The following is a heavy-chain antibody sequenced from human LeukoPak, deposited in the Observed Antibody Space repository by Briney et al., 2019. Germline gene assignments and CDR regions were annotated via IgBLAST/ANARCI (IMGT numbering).Heavy chain of an antibody. CDR3: ARLAYGANYIDY. Sequence: APVKVSCKASGYTFTNYHINWVRQAPGQGLEWMGWISAHNGNTNYAQKLQGRVTMTTAYMEMRSLRSDDTAVYYCARLAYGANYIDYWGQGTLVTVSS. CDR1: GYTFTNYH. CDR2: ISAHNGNT. D-gene: IGHD4-17*01. J-gene: IGHJ4*02. V-gene: IGHV1-18*01.